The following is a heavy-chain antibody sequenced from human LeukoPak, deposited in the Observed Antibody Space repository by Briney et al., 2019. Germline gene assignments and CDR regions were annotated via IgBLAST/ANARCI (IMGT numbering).Heavy chain of an antibody. V-gene: IGHV1-69*13. J-gene: IGHJ5*02. CDR1: GGTFSSYA. Sequence: SVKVSCKASGGTFSSYAISWVRQAPGQGLEWMGGIIPIFGTANYAQKFQGRVTITADESTSTAYMELSSLRSEDTAVYYCARALSNDILTGYLNSNWFDPWGQGTLVTVSS. CDR3: ARALSNDILTGYLNSNWFDP. CDR2: IIPIFGTA. D-gene: IGHD3-9*01.